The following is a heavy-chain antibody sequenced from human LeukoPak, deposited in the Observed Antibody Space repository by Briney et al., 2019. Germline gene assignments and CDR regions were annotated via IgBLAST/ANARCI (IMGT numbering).Heavy chain of an antibody. CDR3: ARGTSSGWSSKYFQH. J-gene: IGHJ1*01. CDR2: INHSGST. Sequence: SETLSLTCAVYGGSYSGYYWSWIRQPPGKELEWIGEINHSGSTNYNPSLKSRVTISVDTSKNQFSLKLSSVTAADTAVYYCARGTSSGWSSKYFQHWGQGTLVTVSS. CDR1: GGSYSGYY. D-gene: IGHD6-19*01. V-gene: IGHV4-34*01.